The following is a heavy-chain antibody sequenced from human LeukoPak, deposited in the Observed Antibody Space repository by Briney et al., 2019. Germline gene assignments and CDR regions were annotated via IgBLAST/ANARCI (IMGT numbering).Heavy chain of an antibody. D-gene: IGHD2-8*02. V-gene: IGHV3-53*04. CDR1: GFTVSSNY. CDR3: ARGGRGPSKLVNDY. Sequence: PGGSLRLSCAASGFTVSSNYMSWVRQAPGKGLEWVSVIYSGGSTYYADSVKGRFTISRHNSKNTLYLQMNSLRAENTAVYYCARGGRGPSKLVNDYWGQGTLVTVSS. CDR2: IYSGGST. J-gene: IGHJ4*02.